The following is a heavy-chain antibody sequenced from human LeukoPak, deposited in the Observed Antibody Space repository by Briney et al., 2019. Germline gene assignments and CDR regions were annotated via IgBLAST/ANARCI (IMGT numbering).Heavy chain of an antibody. V-gene: IGHV5-51*01. CDR2: IYPGDSDT. J-gene: IGHJ3*02. Sequence: GESLKISCKGSGYSFTSYWTGWVRQMPGKGLEWMGIIYPGDSDTRYSPSFQGQVTISADKSISTAYLQWSSLKASDTAMYYCASTKMTTVTTPYAFDIWGQGTMVTVSS. CDR3: ASTKMTTVTTPYAFDI. D-gene: IGHD4-11*01. CDR1: GYSFTSYW.